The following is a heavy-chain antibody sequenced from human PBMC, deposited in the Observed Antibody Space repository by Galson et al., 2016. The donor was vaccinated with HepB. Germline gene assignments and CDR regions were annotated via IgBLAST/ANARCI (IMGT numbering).Heavy chain of an antibody. V-gene: IGHV3-23*01. CDR1: GFTFSSYA. D-gene: IGHD1-7*01. CDR2: ISGSGSNT. J-gene: IGHJ5*02. Sequence: SLRLSCAASGFTFSSYAMSWVRQAPGKGLEWVSDISGSGSNTYYADSVKGRFTISRDNSKNTLYLQMNSLRVEDTAVYYCAKDPQSYRNSNGFDPWGQGTLVTVSS. CDR3: AKDPQSYRNSNGFDP.